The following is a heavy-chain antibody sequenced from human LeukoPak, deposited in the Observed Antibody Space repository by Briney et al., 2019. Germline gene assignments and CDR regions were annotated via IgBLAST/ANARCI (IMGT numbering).Heavy chain of an antibody. V-gene: IGHV3-72*01. Sequence: PGGSLRLSCAASGFTFSDHYMDWVRQAPGKGLEWVGRTRNKGDSYTSEYAASVKGRFSISRDGSKKSLYLHMNSLKTEDTAVYYCARGSSTYYYDTNGYYPFHYWGRGTLVTVSS. D-gene: IGHD3-22*01. J-gene: IGHJ4*02. CDR2: TRNKGDSYTS. CDR3: ARGSSTYYYDTNGYYPFHY. CDR1: GFTFSDHY.